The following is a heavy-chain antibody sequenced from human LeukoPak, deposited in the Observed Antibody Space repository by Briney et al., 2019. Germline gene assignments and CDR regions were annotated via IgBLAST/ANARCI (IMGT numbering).Heavy chain of an antibody. J-gene: IGHJ3*02. CDR2: INPSGGST. CDR3: ATGGIDAFDI. CDR1: GYTFTRYY. V-gene: IGHV1-46*01. Sequence: GASVKVSCKASGYTFTRYYIHWVRQAPGQGPEWMGMINPSGGSTIYAQKFQGRVTMTEDTSTDTAYMELSSLRSEDTAVYYCATGGIDAFDIWGQGTMVTVSS.